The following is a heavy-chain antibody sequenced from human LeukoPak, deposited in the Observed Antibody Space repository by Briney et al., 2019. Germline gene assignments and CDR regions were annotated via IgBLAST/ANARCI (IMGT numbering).Heavy chain of an antibody. Sequence: GGSLRLSCAASGFTLSSDWMGWVRQAPGKGLEWVANIKYDGSEKDYVDSVKGRFTISRDNAKNSLYLQMNSLRAEDTAVYYCARDIAPAGLFFDYWGQGTLVTVSS. J-gene: IGHJ4*02. CDR3: ARDIAPAGLFFDY. D-gene: IGHD6-13*01. V-gene: IGHV3-7*01. CDR2: IKYDGSEK. CDR1: GFTLSSDW.